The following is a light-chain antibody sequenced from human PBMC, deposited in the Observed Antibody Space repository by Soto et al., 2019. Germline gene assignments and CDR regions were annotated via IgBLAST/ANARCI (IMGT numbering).Light chain of an antibody. CDR3: QQRSNWPQ. CDR2: DAS. Sequence: EIVLTQSPATLSLSPGERATLSCRAGQSVSSYLAWYQQKPGQAPRLLIYDASNRATGIPARFSGSGSGTDFTLTISSLEPEDFAVYYCQQRSNWPQFGQGTKVEIK. V-gene: IGKV3-11*01. CDR1: QSVSSY. J-gene: IGKJ1*01.